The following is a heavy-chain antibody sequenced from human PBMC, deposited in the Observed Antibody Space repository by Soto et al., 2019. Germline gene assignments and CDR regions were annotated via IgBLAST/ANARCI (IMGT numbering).Heavy chain of an antibody. CDR3: VCGTSDYVYGLDL. D-gene: IGHD4-17*01. CDR1: GGSFSDYY. Sequence: QVQLQQWGAGLLKPSETLSLTCAVSGGSFSDYYYTWIRHPPGQGLEWIGDINHSEVTNYQPSLRGHVVMSLDTSKAQFALAMNSISASDTGGYYCVCGTSDYVYGLDLWGHGTTVTVSS. J-gene: IGHJ6*02. CDR2: INHSEVT. V-gene: IGHV4-34*07.